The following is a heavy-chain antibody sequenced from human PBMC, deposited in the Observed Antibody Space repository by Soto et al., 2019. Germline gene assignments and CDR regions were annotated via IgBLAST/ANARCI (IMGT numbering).Heavy chain of an antibody. D-gene: IGHD5-18*01. CDR2: IIPIFGTA. J-gene: IGHJ4*02. CDR1: GGTFSSYA. CDR3: ARVAPSGYSYGFHPNYFDY. Sequence: ASVKVSCKASGGTFSSYAISWVRQAPGQGLEWMGGIIPIFGTANYAQKFQGRVTITADKSTSTAYMELSSLRSEDTAVYYCARVAPSGYSYGFHPNYFDYWGQGTLVTVSS. V-gene: IGHV1-69*06.